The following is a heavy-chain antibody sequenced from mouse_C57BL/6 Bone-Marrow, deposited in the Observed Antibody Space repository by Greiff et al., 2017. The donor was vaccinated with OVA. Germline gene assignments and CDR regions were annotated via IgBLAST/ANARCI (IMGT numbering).Heavy chain of an antibody. Sequence: EVKLQESGPGLVKPSQSLSLTCSVTGYSITSDYYWNWIRQFPGNKLEWMGYISYDGSNHYNPSLKNRISITRDTSKNQFFLKLNSVTTEDTATYYCARGDDYDRDYWGQGTTLTVSS. J-gene: IGHJ2*01. V-gene: IGHV3-6*01. CDR1: GYSITSDYY. D-gene: IGHD2-4*01. CDR3: ARGDDYDRDY. CDR2: ISYDGSN.